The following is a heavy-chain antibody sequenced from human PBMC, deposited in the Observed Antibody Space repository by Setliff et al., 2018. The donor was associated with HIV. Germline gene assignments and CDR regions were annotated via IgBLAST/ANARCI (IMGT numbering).Heavy chain of an antibody. CDR1: GYSFTDYY. Sequence: ASVKVSCKASGYSFTDYYIHWVRQAPGQGLEWMGWINPKSDGTNYAQKVQGWITMTRDTSISTAYMELSRLRTDDTAVYYCARGMDYYDTSGYYQYYFDYWGQGTLVTVSS. CDR2: INPKSDGT. CDR3: ARGMDYYDTSGYYQYYFDY. J-gene: IGHJ4*02. V-gene: IGHV1-2*04. D-gene: IGHD3-22*01.